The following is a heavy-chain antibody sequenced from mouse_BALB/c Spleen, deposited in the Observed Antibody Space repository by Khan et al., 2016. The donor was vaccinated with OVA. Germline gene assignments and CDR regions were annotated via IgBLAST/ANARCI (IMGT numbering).Heavy chain of an antibody. CDR3: ARNYRDDYYFNY. D-gene: IGHD2-12*01. Sequence: QVQLQQSGAELAKPGASVRMSCKASGYTFTSYWMHWVKQRPGQGLEWIGYINPSTDYIEYNQKFKDKATLTADKSSSTAYMQLNSLTSEDSAVFDCARNYRDDYYFNYWGQGTTLTVSS. J-gene: IGHJ2*01. V-gene: IGHV1-7*01. CDR1: GYTFTSYW. CDR2: INPSTDYI.